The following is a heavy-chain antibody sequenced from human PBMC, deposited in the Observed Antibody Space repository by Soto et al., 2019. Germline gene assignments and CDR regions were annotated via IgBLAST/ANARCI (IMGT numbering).Heavy chain of an antibody. CDR3: AREWVLWFGESSTENPHYGMDV. CDR2: ISAYNGNT. J-gene: IGHJ6*02. D-gene: IGHD3-10*01. CDR1: RYGFTSCC. Sequence: SVELYSKACRYGFTSCCRSWVQHAPGQGLEWMGWISAYNGNTNYAQKLQGRVTMTTDTSTSTAYMELRSLRSDDMAVYYCAREWVLWFGESSTENPHYGMDVWGQGTTVTVSS. V-gene: IGHV1-18*03.